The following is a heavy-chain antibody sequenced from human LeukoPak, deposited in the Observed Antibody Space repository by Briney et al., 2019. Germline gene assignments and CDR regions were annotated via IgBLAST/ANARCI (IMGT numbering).Heavy chain of an antibody. CDR1: GDTLIRFA. V-gene: IGHV1-69*05. D-gene: IGHD2-2*01. Sequence: GSSVKVSCKPSGDTLIRFAITWVRQAPGQGLEWMGGILPIFRTTNYAQKFQGRVTITTDESTSTAYMELSGLRSEDTAVYYCARPFCSSPYCVPIWGQGTLVTVSS. CDR2: ILPIFRTT. CDR3: ARPFCSSPYCVPI. J-gene: IGHJ4*02.